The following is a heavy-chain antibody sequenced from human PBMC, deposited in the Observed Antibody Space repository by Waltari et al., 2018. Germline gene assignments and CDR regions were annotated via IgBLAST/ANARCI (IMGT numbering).Heavy chain of an antibody. V-gene: IGHV4-31*03. CDR1: GGSISSGGSY. CDR3: ARRGVYGSGSYFY. CDR2: IYYSGRT. J-gene: IGHJ4*02. Sequence: QVQLQESGPGLVKPSQTLSLTCTVSGGSISSGGSYWSWIRQHPGKGLEWIGYIYYSGRTYYNPSLKSRVTISVDTSKNQFSLKLSSVTAADTAVYYCARRGVYGSGSYFYWGQGTLVTVSS. D-gene: IGHD3-10*01.